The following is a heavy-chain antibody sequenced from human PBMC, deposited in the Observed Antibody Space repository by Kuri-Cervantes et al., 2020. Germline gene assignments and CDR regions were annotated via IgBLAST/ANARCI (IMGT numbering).Heavy chain of an antibody. CDR1: GYTFTSYD. V-gene: IGHV1-8*01. J-gene: IGHJ3*01. CDR3: ARVLDGYNPTGAVDV. CDR2: MNPNSGNT. D-gene: IGHD5-24*01. Sequence: SVKVSCKASGYTFTSYDINWVRRATGKGLEWMGWMNPNSGNTGYAQKFQGRVTMTRNTSISTAYMELSRLRSDDTAVYYCARVLDGYNPTGAVDVWGQGTMVTVSS.